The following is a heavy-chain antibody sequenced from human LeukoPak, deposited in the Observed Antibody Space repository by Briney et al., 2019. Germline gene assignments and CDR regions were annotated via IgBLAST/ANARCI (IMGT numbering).Heavy chain of an antibody. CDR1: GYTFTSYG. J-gene: IGHJ4*02. V-gene: IGHV1-18*01. CDR2: ISAYNGNT. D-gene: IGHD2-8*01. Sequence: GAPVKVSCKASGYTFTSYGISWVRQAPGQGLEWMGWISAYNGNTNYAQKLQGRVTMTTDTSTSTAYMELRSLRSDDTAVYYCARARCTNGVCHLDYWGQGTLVTVSS. CDR3: ARARCTNGVCHLDY.